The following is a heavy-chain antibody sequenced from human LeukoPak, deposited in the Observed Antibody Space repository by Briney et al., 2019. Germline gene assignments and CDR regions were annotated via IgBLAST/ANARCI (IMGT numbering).Heavy chain of an antibody. CDR1: GFTFSSYW. Sequence: GGSLRLSCAASGFTFSSYWMHWVRQAPGKGLEWVAFIQYDGSNNNYADSVKGRFTISRDNSKNTLYLQMNSLRAEDTAVYYCAKDRAPYYFDYWGQGTLVTVSS. CDR2: IQYDGSNN. J-gene: IGHJ4*02. D-gene: IGHD3-10*01. CDR3: AKDRAPYYFDY. V-gene: IGHV3-30*02.